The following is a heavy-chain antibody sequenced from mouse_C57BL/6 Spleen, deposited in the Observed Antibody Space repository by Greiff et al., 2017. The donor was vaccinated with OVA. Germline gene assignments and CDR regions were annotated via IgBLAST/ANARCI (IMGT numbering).Heavy chain of an antibody. CDR1: GFTFSDYG. CDR2: ISSGSSTI. D-gene: IGHD1-1*01. J-gene: IGHJ2*01. V-gene: IGHV5-17*01. CDR3: ARDYGSSHGYFDY. Sequence: EVNVVESGGGLVKPGGSLKLSCAASGFTFSDYGMHWVRQAPEKGLEWVAYISSGSSTIYYADTVKGRFTISRDNAKNTLFLQMTRLRSEDTAMYYCARDYGSSHGYFDYWGQGTTLTVSS.